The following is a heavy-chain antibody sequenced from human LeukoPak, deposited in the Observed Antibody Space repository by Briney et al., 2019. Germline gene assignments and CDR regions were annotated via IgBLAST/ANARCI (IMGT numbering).Heavy chain of an antibody. D-gene: IGHD3-9*01. J-gene: IGHJ4*02. Sequence: GGSLRLSCAASGFTFSSYAMSWVRQAPGKGLEWVSAISGSGGSTYYADSVKGRFTISRDNSKNTLYLQMNSLRAEDTAVYYCAKDLLVLRYFDWLLSDLDYWGQGTLVTVSS. CDR1: GFTFSSYA. CDR3: AKDLLVLRYFDWLLSDLDY. V-gene: IGHV3-23*01. CDR2: ISGSGGST.